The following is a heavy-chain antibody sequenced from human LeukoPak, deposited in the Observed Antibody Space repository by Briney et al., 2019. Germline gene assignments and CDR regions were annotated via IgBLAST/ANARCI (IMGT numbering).Heavy chain of an antibody. CDR2: IYYSEST. CDR3: ARRGYSGYDSPYYFDY. CDR1: GGSISSYY. V-gene: IGHV4-59*08. J-gene: IGHJ4*02. Sequence: SETLSLTCTVSGGSISSYYWSWIRQPPGKGLEWIGYIYYSESTNYNPFLKSRVTISVDTSKNQFSLKLSSVTAADTAVYYCARRGYSGYDSPYYFDYWGQGTLVTVSS. D-gene: IGHD5-12*01.